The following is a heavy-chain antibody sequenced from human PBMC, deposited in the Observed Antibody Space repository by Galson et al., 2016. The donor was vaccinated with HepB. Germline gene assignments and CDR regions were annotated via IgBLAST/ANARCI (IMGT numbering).Heavy chain of an antibody. D-gene: IGHD1-26*01. J-gene: IGHJ4*02. CDR3: ATDPIVGVPDYFDY. CDR2: TDGTNK. V-gene: IGHV3-30-3*01. CDR1: GFTFSNYA. Sequence: SLRLSCAVSGFTFSNYAMRWVRQAPGKGLEWVAVTDGTNKYYADSVKGRFIVSRDDSKSTLYLQMDRLRAEDTAVYYCATDPIVGVPDYFDYWGQGTLVTVSS.